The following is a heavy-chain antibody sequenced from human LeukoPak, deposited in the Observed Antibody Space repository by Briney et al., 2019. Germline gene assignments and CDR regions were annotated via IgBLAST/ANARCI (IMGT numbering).Heavy chain of an antibody. CDR3: ARGPKIAGPGQLLNY. V-gene: IGHV1-2*02. D-gene: IGHD6-13*01. CDR1: GYTFTGYY. J-gene: IGHJ4*02. CDR2: INPNSGGT. Sequence: ASVKVSCKASGYTFTGYYMHWVRQAPGQGLEWMGWINPNSGGTNYAQKFQGRVTMTRDTSISTAYMELSRLRSDDTAVYYCARGPKIAGPGQLLNYWGQGTLVTVSS.